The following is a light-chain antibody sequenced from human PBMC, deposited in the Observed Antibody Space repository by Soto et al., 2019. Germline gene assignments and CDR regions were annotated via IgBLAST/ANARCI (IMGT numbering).Light chain of an antibody. Sequence: DIQMTQSPSSLSASVGDRVTITCRASEGISRYLIWYQQKAGKAPKVLIYAASSLQSGVPSRFSVSTSGTDFTLTISSLQPEDFATYYCQQSYSTPLTFGQGTKLEIK. CDR1: EGISRY. CDR2: AAS. CDR3: QQSYSTPLT. V-gene: IGKV1-39*01. J-gene: IGKJ2*01.